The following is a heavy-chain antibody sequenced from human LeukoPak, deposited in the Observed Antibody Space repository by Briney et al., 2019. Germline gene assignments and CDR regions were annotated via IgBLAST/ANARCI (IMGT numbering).Heavy chain of an antibody. CDR3: ARDFERPDY. J-gene: IGHJ4*02. CDR2: INPNSGGT. V-gene: IGHV1-2*06. CDR1: GYTFTDYY. Sequence: ASVKVSCKASGYTFTDYYIHWVRQAPGQGLEWMGRINPNSGGTNYAQKFQGRVTMTRDTSISTAYMELRRLRSDDTAVYYCARDFERPDYWGQGTLVTVSS.